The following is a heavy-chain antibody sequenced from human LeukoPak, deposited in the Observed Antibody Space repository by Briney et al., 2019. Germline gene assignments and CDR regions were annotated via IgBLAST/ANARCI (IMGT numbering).Heavy chain of an antibody. CDR3: ARVRSSGSYHDY. CDR2: INPNSGGT. CDR1: GYTFTGYY. D-gene: IGHD1-26*01. J-gene: IGHJ4*02. V-gene: IGHV1-2*06. Sequence: ASVKVSRKASGYTFTGYYMHWVRQAPGQGLEWMGRINPNSGGTNYAQKFQGRVTMTRDTSISTAYMELSRLRSDDTAVYYCARVRSSGSYHDYWGQETLVTVSS.